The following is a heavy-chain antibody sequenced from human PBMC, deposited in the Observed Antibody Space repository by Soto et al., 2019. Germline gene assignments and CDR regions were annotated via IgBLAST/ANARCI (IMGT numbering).Heavy chain of an antibody. V-gene: IGHV4-31*03. Sequence: QVQLQESGPGLVKPSQTLSLTCTVSGGSISSGGYYWSWIRQHPGKGLEWIGYIYYSGSTYYNPSLKSRVTISIDTSKNQFSLKLSSVPAADTAVYYCARAAWEYYYYGTDVWGRGTTVTVSS. CDR1: GGSISSGGYY. CDR2: IYYSGST. D-gene: IGHD1-26*01. CDR3: ARAAWEYYYYGTDV. J-gene: IGHJ6*02.